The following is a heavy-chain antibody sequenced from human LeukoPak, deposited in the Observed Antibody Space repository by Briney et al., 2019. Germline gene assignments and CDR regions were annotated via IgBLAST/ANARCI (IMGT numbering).Heavy chain of an antibody. CDR1: GFSFSGHW. CDR2: ISPTGSTT. Sequence: GGSLVLSCPASGFSFSGHWMHWAGQLPGKGLVWVSRISPTGSTTTYADSVKGRFTVSRDNAKNTLYLQVNNLRAEDTAVYYCARGPNSNWSGLDFWGQGTLLTVSS. J-gene: IGHJ4*02. D-gene: IGHD6-6*01. V-gene: IGHV3-74*03. CDR3: ARGPNSNWSGLDF.